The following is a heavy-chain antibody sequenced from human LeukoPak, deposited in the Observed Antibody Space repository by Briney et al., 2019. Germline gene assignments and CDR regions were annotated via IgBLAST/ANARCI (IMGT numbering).Heavy chain of an antibody. CDR2: IIPIFGTV. Sequence: SVTVSCTASGGTFSSYAISWVRQAPGQGLEWMGGIIPIFGTVNYAQKFQGRVTITADESTSTAYMELSSLRSEDTAVYYCASSYYDSSGYYYGFDYWGQGTLVTVSS. CDR3: ASSYYDSSGYYYGFDY. CDR1: GGTFSSYA. D-gene: IGHD3-22*01. J-gene: IGHJ4*02. V-gene: IGHV1-69*13.